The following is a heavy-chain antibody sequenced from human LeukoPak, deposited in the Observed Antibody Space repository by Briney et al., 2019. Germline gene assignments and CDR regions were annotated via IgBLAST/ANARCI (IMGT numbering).Heavy chain of an antibody. CDR2: IWYDGGNK. D-gene: IGHD3-22*01. CDR1: GFTFSSYG. CDR3: AREWGTYYDSSGPGPFAY. Sequence: PGGSLRLSCAASGFTFSSYGMHWVRQAPGKGLEWVAVIWYDGGNKYYADSVKGRFTISRDNSKNTLYLQMNSLRAEDTAVYYCAREWGTYYDSSGPGPFAYWGQGTLVTVSS. V-gene: IGHV3-33*01. J-gene: IGHJ4*02.